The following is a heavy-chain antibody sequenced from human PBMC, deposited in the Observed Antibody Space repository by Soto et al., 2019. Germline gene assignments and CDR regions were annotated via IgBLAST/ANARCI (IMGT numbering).Heavy chain of an antibody. CDR3: ARGGIGYCSGGSCYSSYYYYYMDV. Sequence: SETLSLTCAVYGGSFSGYYWSWIRQPPGKGLEWIGEINHSGSTNYNPSLKSRVTISVDTSKNQFSLKLSSVTAADTAVYYCARGGIGYCSGGSCYSSYYYYYMDVWGKGTTVTVSS. CDR2: INHSGST. D-gene: IGHD2-15*01. CDR1: GGSFSGYY. V-gene: IGHV4-34*01. J-gene: IGHJ6*03.